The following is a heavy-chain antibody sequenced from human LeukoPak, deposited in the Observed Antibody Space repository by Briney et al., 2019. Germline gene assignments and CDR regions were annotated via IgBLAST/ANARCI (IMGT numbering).Heavy chain of an antibody. CDR3: ARDSDGYIDYFDY. J-gene: IGHJ4*02. CDR2: IWYDGSHK. V-gene: IGHV3-33*01. CDR1: GFIFSSYG. D-gene: IGHD5-24*01. Sequence: GGSLRLSCAASGFIFSSYGMHWVRQAPGKGLEWVAVIWYDGSHKYYADSVKGRFTISRDNSKNTLYLQMNSLRAEDAAVYYCARDSDGYIDYFDYWGQGTLVTVSS.